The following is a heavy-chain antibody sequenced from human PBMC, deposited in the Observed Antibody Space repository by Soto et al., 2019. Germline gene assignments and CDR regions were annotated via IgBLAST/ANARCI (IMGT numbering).Heavy chain of an antibody. CDR2: IWYDGSNK. J-gene: IGHJ4*02. CDR1: GFTFSSYG. V-gene: IGHV3-33*01. D-gene: IGHD6-13*01. Sequence: GGSLRLSCAASGFTFSSYGMHWVRQAPGKGLEWVAVIWYDGSNKYYADSVKGRFTISRDNSKNTLYLQMNSLRAEDTAVYYCARDVGGSSWHEGGYYFDYWGQGTLVTVSS. CDR3: ARDVGGSSWHEGGYYFDY.